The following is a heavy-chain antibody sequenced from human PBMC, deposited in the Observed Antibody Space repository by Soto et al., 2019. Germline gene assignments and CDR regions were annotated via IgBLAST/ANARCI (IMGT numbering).Heavy chain of an antibody. CDR1: GYSFTSYW. J-gene: IGHJ4*02. CDR2: IDPSDSYT. V-gene: IGHV5-10-1*01. Sequence: EVQLVQSGAEVKKPGESLRISCKGSGYSFTSYWISWVRQMPGKGLEWMGRIDPSDSYTNYSPSFQGHVTISADKYIRTAYLQWSSLKASDTAMHYCARLQTAAGDKDITFDYWGQGTLVTVSS. D-gene: IGHD6-13*01. CDR3: ARLQTAAGDKDITFDY.